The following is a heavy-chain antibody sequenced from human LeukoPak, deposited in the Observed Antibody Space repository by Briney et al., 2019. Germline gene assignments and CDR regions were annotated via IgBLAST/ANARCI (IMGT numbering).Heavy chain of an antibody. CDR1: GFTFSSSA. V-gene: IGHV3-23*01. Sequence: GGSLRLSCAASGFTFSSSAMSWVRQVPGKGLEWVSGISASGGSTSYADSVRGRFTISRDNSKNTLYVQMNSLRDEDTAVYYCPRKYDSSGYYDYWGQGTLVTVSS. D-gene: IGHD3-22*01. CDR3: PRKYDSSGYYDY. CDR2: ISASGGST. J-gene: IGHJ4*02.